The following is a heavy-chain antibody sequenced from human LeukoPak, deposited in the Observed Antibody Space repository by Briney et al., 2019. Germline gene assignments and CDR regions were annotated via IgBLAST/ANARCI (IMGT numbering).Heavy chain of an antibody. CDR1: GGSISSYY. V-gene: IGHV4-4*07. CDR3: ATGGSYGSGSYYNGDAFDI. Sequence: SETLSLTCTVSGGSISSYYWSWIRQPAGKGLEWIGRIYTSGSTNYNPSLKSRVTISVDTSKNQFSLKLSSVTAADTAVYYCATGGSYGSGSYYNGDAFDIWGQGTMVTVSS. D-gene: IGHD3-10*01. J-gene: IGHJ3*02. CDR2: IYTSGST.